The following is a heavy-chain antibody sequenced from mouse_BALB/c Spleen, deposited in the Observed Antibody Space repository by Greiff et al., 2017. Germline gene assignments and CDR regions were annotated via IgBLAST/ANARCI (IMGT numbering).Heavy chain of an antibody. J-gene: IGHJ4*01. CDR2: ILPGSGST. Sequence: QVQLQQSGAELMKPGASVKISCKATGYTFSSYWIEWVKQRPGHGLEWIGEILPGSGSTNYNEKFKGKATFTADTSSNTAYMQLSSLTSEDSAVYYCAREGNPYAMDYWGQGTSVTVSS. V-gene: IGHV1-9*01. D-gene: IGHD2-1*01. CDR3: AREGNPYAMDY. CDR1: GYTFSSYW.